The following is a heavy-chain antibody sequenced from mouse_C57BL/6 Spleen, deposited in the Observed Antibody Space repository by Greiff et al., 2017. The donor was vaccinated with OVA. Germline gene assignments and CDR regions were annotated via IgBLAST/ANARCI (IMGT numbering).Heavy chain of an antibody. Sequence: DVMLVESGGGLVKPGGSLKLSCAASGFTFSSYTMSWVRQTPEKRLEWVATISGGGGNTYYPDSAKGRFTISRDNAKNTLYLQMSSLRSEDTALYYCARHDYGSRSYWYFDVWGTGTTVTVSS. CDR3: ARHDYGSRSYWYFDV. CDR1: GFTFSSYT. CDR2: ISGGGGNT. D-gene: IGHD1-1*01. J-gene: IGHJ1*03. V-gene: IGHV5-9*01.